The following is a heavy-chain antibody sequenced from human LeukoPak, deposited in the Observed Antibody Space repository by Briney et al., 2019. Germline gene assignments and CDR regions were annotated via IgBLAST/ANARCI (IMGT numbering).Heavy chain of an antibody. CDR2: INPNSGGT. V-gene: IGHV1-2*02. J-gene: IGHJ4*02. Sequence: ASMKVSCKASGYTFTGYYMHWVRQAPGQGLEWMGWINPNSGGTNYAQKFQGRVTMTRDTSISTAYMELSRLRSDDTAVYYCARALGRLSGSDYWGQGTLVTVSS. D-gene: IGHD3-10*01. CDR3: ARALGRLSGSDY. CDR1: GYTFTGYY.